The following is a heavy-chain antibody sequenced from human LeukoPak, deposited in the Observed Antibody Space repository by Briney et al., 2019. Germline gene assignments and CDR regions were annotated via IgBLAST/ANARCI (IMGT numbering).Heavy chain of an antibody. J-gene: IGHJ5*02. CDR1: GFTFTSHD. D-gene: IGHD3-10*01. V-gene: IGHV1-8*01. CDR2: MNPNSGNT. Sequence: GASVKVSCKASGFTFTSHDYNWVRQATGQGLEWMGWMNPNSGNTGYAQKFQGRVTMTRDTSITTVYMELSSLRSEDTAVYYCARAKTVMVRGVNWFDPWGQGTLVTVSS. CDR3: ARAKTVMVRGVNWFDP.